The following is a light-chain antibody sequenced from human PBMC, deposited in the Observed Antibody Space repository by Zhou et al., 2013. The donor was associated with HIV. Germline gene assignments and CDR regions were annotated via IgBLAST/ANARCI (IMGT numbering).Light chain of an antibody. V-gene: IGKV1-33*01. J-gene: IGKJ1*01. CDR1: QDISNY. Sequence: DIQMTQSPSSLSASVGDRVTITCQASQDISNYLNWYQQKPGKAPKLLIYDASNLETGVPSRFSGSGSGTDFTFTISSLQPDDFATYFCQQYNSYPRTFGPGTKVE. CDR3: QQYNSYPRT. CDR2: DAS.